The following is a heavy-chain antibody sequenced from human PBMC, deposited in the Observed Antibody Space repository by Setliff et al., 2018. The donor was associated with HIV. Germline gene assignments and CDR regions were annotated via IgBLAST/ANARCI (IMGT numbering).Heavy chain of an antibody. Sequence: ASVKVSCKASGYTFTNYGITWVRQAPGHGLEWMGWIGAKNDNTHYAQKLQGRVTMTTDTSTSTAYMELSSLRSEDTAVYYCATSVATFDSVDYWGQGTLVTVSS. J-gene: IGHJ4*02. D-gene: IGHD1-26*01. CDR1: GYTFTNYG. CDR2: IGAKNDNT. V-gene: IGHV1-18*01. CDR3: ATSVATFDSVDY.